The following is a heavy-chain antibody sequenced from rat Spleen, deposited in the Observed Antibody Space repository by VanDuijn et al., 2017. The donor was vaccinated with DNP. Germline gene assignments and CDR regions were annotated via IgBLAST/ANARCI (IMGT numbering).Heavy chain of an antibody. CDR1: GFTFSDYN. Sequence: EVQLVESGGGLVQPGRSLKLPCAASGFTFSDYNMAWVRQAPTKGLEWVASIITSGGTTYYRDSVKDRFTVSRDNAESTLFLQMDSLRSEDTATYYCARHGNGTYYYDYWGQGVMVTVSS. J-gene: IGHJ2*01. V-gene: IGHV5S23*01. CDR2: IITSGGTT. CDR3: ARHGNGTYYYDY. D-gene: IGHD1-12*02.